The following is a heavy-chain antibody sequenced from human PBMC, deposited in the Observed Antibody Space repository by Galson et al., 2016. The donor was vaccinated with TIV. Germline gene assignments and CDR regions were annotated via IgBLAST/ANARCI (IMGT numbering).Heavy chain of an antibody. V-gene: IGHV1-69*13. CDR2: IISILRTT. D-gene: IGHD3-22*01. CDR1: ANTFISYA. Sequence: SVKVSCKASANTFISYAITWVRQAPGQGLEWMGGIISILRTTQYAQKFQGRVTITADESTSTAYMELSSLRSDDTAVYYCARTDTLKNYYDSSGYYPFWGQGTLVTVSS. CDR3: ARTDTLKNYYDSSGYYPF. J-gene: IGHJ4*02.